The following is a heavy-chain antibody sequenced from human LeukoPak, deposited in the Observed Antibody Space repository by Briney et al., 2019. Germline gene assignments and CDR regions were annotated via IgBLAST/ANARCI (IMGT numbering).Heavy chain of an antibody. CDR1: GFTFDDYG. V-gene: IGHV3-20*04. Sequence: GGSLRLSCAASGFTFDDYGLSWVRQAPGKGLEWVSTINWNGGSTGYADSVKGRFTISRDNAKNSLYLQMNSLRAEDTAVYYCARELFSVPQLGPTNYWGQGTLVTVSS. D-gene: IGHD6-13*01. CDR2: INWNGGST. CDR3: ARELFSVPQLGPTNY. J-gene: IGHJ4*02.